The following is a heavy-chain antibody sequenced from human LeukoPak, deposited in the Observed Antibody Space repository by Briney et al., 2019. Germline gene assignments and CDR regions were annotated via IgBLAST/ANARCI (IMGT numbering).Heavy chain of an antibody. CDR2: ISWNSGTI. CDR1: GFTFDDYA. D-gene: IGHD1-26*01. Sequence: TVGSLRLSSAASGFTFDDYAMHWVRQAPGQGREWVSSISWNSGTIGYADSVKGRFTISRDNAKNSLYLQMNSLRAEDTALYYCAKDVLGASFYYFDYWGQGTLVTVSS. CDR3: AKDVLGASFYYFDY. J-gene: IGHJ4*02. V-gene: IGHV3-9*01.